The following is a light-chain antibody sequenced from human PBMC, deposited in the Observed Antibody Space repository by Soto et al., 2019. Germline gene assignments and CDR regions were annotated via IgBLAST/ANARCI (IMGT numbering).Light chain of an antibody. V-gene: IGLV4-69*01. Sequence: QYVLTQSPSASASLGASVKLTCTLSSGHSSYAIAWHQQQPEKGPRYLMKLNSDGSHSKGDGIPDRFSGSSSGAERYLTVSSLQSEDEADYYCQTWGTGIPWVFGGGPKLTVL. CDR3: QTWGTGIPWV. CDR1: SGHSSYA. J-gene: IGLJ3*02. CDR2: LNSDGSH.